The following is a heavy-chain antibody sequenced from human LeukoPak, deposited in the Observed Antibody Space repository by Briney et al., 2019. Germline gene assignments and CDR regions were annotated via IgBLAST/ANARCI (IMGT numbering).Heavy chain of an antibody. J-gene: IGHJ6*02. CDR1: GGSVSSGGYY. D-gene: IGHD3-10*01. CDR2: IYYSGST. Sequence: PSETLSLTCTVSGGSVSSGGYYWSWIRQHPGKGLEWIGYIYYSGSTYYNPSLKSRVTISVDTSKNQFSLKLSSVTAADTAVYYCARDAEYYYGSGSYPSGIDVWGQGTTVTVSS. CDR3: ARDAEYYYGSGSYPSGIDV. V-gene: IGHV4-31*03.